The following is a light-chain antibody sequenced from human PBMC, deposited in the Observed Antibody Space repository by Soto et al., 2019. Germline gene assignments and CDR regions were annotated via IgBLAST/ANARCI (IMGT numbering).Light chain of an antibody. CDR2: DAS. CDR3: QHYKMYSPWT. Sequence: DVQMTQSPSTLSASVGDRVTITCRASQSISSWLAWYQQKPGKAPKLLIYDASSLESGVPSRFSGSGSGTEFTLTISSLQPDDFATYYCQHYKMYSPWTFGQGTKVDFK. CDR1: QSISSW. V-gene: IGKV1-5*01. J-gene: IGKJ1*01.